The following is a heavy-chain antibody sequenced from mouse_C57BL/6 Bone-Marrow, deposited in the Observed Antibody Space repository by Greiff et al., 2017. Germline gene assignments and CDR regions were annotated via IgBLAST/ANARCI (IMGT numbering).Heavy chain of an antibody. Sequence: VQLQQSGAELVRPGASVKLSCTASGFNIKDYYMHWVKQRPEQGLEWIGRIDPEDGDTEYAPKFQGKATLTADTSSNTAYLRRSILPSEDAAVYYCTRVLLAWFAYWGQGTLVTVSA. CDR2: IDPEDGDT. J-gene: IGHJ3*01. CDR1: GFNIKDYY. CDR3: TRVLLAWFAY. D-gene: IGHD1-1*01. V-gene: IGHV14-1*01.